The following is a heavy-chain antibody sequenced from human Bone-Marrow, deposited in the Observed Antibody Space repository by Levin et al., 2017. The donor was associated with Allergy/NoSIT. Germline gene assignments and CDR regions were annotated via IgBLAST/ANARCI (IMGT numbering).Heavy chain of an antibody. Sequence: PGGSLRLSCAASGFTFDDYAMHWVRQAPGKGLEWVSGISWNSGSIGYADSVKGRFTISRDNAKNSLYLQMNSLRAEDTALYYCAKSTELDYCSGGSCYVFDYWGQGTLVTVSS. CDR2: ISWNSGSI. D-gene: IGHD2-15*01. V-gene: IGHV3-9*01. J-gene: IGHJ4*02. CDR1: GFTFDDYA. CDR3: AKSTELDYCSGGSCYVFDY.